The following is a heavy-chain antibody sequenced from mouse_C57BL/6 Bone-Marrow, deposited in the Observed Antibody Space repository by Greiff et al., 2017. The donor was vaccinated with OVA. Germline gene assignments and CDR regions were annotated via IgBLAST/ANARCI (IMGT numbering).Heavy chain of an antibody. Sequence: DVKLVESGGGLVQSGRSLRLSCATSGFTFSDFYMEWVRQAPGKGLEWIAASRNKANDYTTEYSASVKGRFIVSRDTSQSILYLQMNALRAEDTAIYYCARDAVTTVSPYAMDYWGQGTSVTVSS. CDR2: SRNKANDYTT. CDR3: ARDAVTTVSPYAMDY. D-gene: IGHD1-1*01. V-gene: IGHV7-1*01. J-gene: IGHJ4*01. CDR1: GFTFSDFY.